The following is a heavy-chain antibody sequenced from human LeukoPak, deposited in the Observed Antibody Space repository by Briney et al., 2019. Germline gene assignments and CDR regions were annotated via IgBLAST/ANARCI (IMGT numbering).Heavy chain of an antibody. CDR3: ARHSSAVGYYDSSGYYSWLDP. CDR2: IYPGDSDT. D-gene: IGHD3-22*01. CDR1: GYSFTSYW. V-gene: IGHV5-51*01. Sequence: GESLKISCKGSGYSFTSYWIGWVRQMPGKGLEWMGIIYPGDSDTRYSPSFQGQVTISADKSISTAYLQWSSLKASGTAMYYCARHSSAVGYYDSSGYYSWLDPWGQGTLVTVSS. J-gene: IGHJ5*02.